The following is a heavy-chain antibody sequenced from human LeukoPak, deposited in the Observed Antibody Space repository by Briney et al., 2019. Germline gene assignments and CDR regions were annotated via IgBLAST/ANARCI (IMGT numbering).Heavy chain of an antibody. Sequence: GGSLRLSCAASGFTFSDHYMDWVRQAPGKGLEWVSYISSSGSTIYYADSVKGRFTISRDNAKNSLYLQMNSLRADDTAVYYCAREHCSSTSCSYFDYWGQGTLVTVSS. J-gene: IGHJ4*02. D-gene: IGHD2-2*01. CDR2: ISSSGSTI. V-gene: IGHV3-11*04. CDR3: AREHCSSTSCSYFDY. CDR1: GFTFSDHY.